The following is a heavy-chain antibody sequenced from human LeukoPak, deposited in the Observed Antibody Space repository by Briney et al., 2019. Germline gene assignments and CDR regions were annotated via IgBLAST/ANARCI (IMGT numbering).Heavy chain of an antibody. D-gene: IGHD5-12*01. V-gene: IGHV3-30*04. Sequence: PGRSLRLSCAASGFSFSSSSMHWVRQTPGKGLEWVALISFDGSNRYSADSVKGRFTTSRDNSKNTLYLQMNSLRIEDTAVYYCARPIVGYDYFDSWGQGTLVTVSS. CDR2: ISFDGSNR. CDR1: GFSFSSSS. CDR3: ARPIVGYDYFDS. J-gene: IGHJ4*02.